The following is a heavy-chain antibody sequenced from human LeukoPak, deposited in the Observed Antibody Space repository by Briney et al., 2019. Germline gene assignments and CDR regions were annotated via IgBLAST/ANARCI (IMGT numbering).Heavy chain of an antibody. CDR1: GGSISSLNL. J-gene: IGHJ4*02. D-gene: IGHD6-19*01. CDR2: MYLGGAT. V-gene: IGHV4-4*02. Sequence: SETLSLTCIVSGGSISSLNLWSWLRQPPGKGLEWIGEMYLGGATNFNPSLKSRVTILIDKSKNQLSLQLTSVTAADTAVYYCAGLEGRYSTDWFYFFDYWGQGALVTVSS. CDR3: AGLEGRYSTDWFYFFDY.